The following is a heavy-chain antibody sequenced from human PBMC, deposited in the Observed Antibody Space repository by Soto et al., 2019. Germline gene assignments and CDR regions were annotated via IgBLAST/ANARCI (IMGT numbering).Heavy chain of an antibody. CDR1: GGSVGSYY. CDR2: VFHSGIT. CDR3: ARDQNGSPYFDY. J-gene: IGHJ4*02. D-gene: IGHD1-26*01. Sequence: PSETMSLSCTISGGSVGSYYWSWSRQPPGRGLEWIGYVFHSGITGYNPSLKSRVTISVDASKNLFSLKLSSVTAADAAVYYCARDQNGSPYFDYWGQGTLVTVSS. V-gene: IGHV4-59*02.